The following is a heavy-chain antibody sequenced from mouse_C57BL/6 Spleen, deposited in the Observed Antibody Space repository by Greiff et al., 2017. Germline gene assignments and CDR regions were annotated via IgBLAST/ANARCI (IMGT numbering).Heavy chain of an antibody. D-gene: IGHD2-2*01. J-gene: IGHJ2*01. CDR1: GYTFTSYD. CDR2: IYHRDGST. Sequence: QVQLKESGPELVKPGASVKLSCKASGYTFTSYDINLVKQRPGQGLEWIGWIYHRDGSTKYNEKFKGKATLTVDTSSSTAYMALHSLTSEDSAVYFCARRRLYGYDRDYFDYWGQGTTLTVSS. CDR3: ARRRLYGYDRDYFDY. V-gene: IGHV1-85*01.